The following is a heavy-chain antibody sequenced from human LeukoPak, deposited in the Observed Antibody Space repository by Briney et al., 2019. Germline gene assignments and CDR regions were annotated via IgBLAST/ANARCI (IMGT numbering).Heavy chain of an antibody. CDR2: ISYDGSNK. CDR1: GFTFSSYG. Sequence: GGSLRLSCAASGFTFSSYGMHWVRQAPGKGLEWVAVISYDGSNKYYADSVKGRFTISRDNSKNTLYLQMNSLRAEDTAVYYCAKAGGYSSIYFDYWGQGTLVTVSS. D-gene: IGHD5-18*01. V-gene: IGHV3-30*18. J-gene: IGHJ4*02. CDR3: AKAGGYSSIYFDY.